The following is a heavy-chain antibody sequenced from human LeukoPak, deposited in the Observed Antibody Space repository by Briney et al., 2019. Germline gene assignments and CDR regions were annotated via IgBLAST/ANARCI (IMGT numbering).Heavy chain of an antibody. V-gene: IGHV4-39*01. Sequence: SETLSLTCTVSGGSISSSSYYWGWIRQPPGKGLEWIGSIYYSGSTYYNPSLKSRVTISVDTSKNQFSLKLSSVTAADTAVYYCASLGGQYCSSTSCYGVRHFDWLYTYYFDYWGQGTLVTVSS. D-gene: IGHD2-2*01. CDR1: GGSISSSSYY. CDR3: ASLGGQYCSSTSCYGVRHFDWLYTYYFDY. CDR2: IYYSGST. J-gene: IGHJ4*02.